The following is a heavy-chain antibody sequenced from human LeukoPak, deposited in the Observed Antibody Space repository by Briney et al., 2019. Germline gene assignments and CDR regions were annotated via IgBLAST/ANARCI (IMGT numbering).Heavy chain of an antibody. CDR1: GFTFSDYY. J-gene: IGHJ4*02. V-gene: IGHV3-11*04. CDR2: ISSSGSAI. CDR3: ARLSDHSSSWYPGYFDY. Sequence: GGSLRLSCAASGFTFSDYYMSWIRQAPGKGLEWVSYISSSGSAIYYADSVKGRFTISRDNAKNSLYLQMNSLRAEDTAVYYCARLSDHSSSWYPGYFDYWGQGTLVTVSS. D-gene: IGHD6-13*01.